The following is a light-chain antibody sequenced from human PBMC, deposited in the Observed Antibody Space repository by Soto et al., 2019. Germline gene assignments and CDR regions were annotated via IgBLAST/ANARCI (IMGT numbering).Light chain of an antibody. CDR3: QQRVNWPPIT. CDR2: DAS. V-gene: IGKV3-11*01. J-gene: IGKJ5*01. CDR1: QSISRY. Sequence: EIVMTQSPATLSLSPGERATLSCRASQSISRYLAWYQKKPGQAPRLLIYDASNRATGIPVRFSGSGSGTDFTLTISSLEPEDVAVYYCQQRVNWPPITFGQGTRLEIK.